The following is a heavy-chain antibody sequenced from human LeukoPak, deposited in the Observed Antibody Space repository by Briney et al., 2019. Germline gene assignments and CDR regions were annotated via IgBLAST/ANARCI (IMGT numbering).Heavy chain of an antibody. CDR3: ARGGGVVGFDY. Sequence: TSETLSLTCTVSGDSISNYYWTWIRQPPGKGLECLGYVYYSGSTSYNPSLESRVTISVDTSKSQFSLKLSSVTAADTAVYYCARGGGVVGFDYWGQGTLVTVSS. CDR1: GDSISNYY. CDR2: VYYSGST. J-gene: IGHJ4*02. V-gene: IGHV4-59*08. D-gene: IGHD3-3*01.